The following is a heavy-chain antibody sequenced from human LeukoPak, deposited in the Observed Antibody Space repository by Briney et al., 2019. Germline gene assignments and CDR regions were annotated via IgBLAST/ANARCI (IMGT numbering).Heavy chain of an antibody. V-gene: IGHV4-30-2*01. CDR2: IYHSGST. CDR1: GGSISSGGYS. Sequence: PSETLSLTCAVSGGSISSGGYSWSWIRQPPGKGLEWIGYIYHSGSTYYNPSLKSRVTISVDRSKNQFSLKLSSVTAADTAVYYCASADYYGSGIRAFDIWGQGTMVTVSS. CDR3: ASADYYGSGIRAFDI. D-gene: IGHD3-10*01. J-gene: IGHJ3*02.